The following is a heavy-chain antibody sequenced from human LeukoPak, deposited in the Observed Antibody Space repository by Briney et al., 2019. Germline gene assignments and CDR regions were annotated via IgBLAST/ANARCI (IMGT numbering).Heavy chain of an antibody. J-gene: IGHJ4*02. V-gene: IGHV3-23*01. D-gene: IGHD3-16*01. CDR1: GFTFSNYA. Sequence: GGSLRLPCAASGFTFSNYAMSWVRQAPGQGLDWVSAISDSGVTAYYADSVKGRFTISRDNSKSMLYLQMNSLRAEDTAVYYCANLNAPYWGNFDYWGQGTLVTVSS. CDR2: ISDSGVTA. CDR3: ANLNAPYWGNFDY.